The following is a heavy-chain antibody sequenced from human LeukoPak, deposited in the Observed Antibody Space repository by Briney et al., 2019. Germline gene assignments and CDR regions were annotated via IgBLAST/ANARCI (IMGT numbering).Heavy chain of an antibody. CDR2: ISGSGGST. CDR1: GLTFSSYA. Sequence: GGSLRLSCAASGLTFSSYAMSWVRQAPGKGLEWVSAISGSGGSTYYADSVKGRFTISRDNSKNTLYLQMNSLRAEDTAVYYCASVDTATHLDYWGQGTLVTVSS. D-gene: IGHD5-18*01. CDR3: ASVDTATHLDY. J-gene: IGHJ4*02. V-gene: IGHV3-23*01.